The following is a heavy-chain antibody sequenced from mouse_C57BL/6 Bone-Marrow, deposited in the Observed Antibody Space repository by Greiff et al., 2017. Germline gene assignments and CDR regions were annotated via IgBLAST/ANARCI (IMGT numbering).Heavy chain of an antibody. J-gene: IGHJ4*01. CDR1: GYTFTDYE. V-gene: IGHV1-15*01. CDR3: TRWLPFYAMDY. Sequence: QVQLQQSGAELVRPGASVTLSCKASGYTFTDYEMHWVKQTPVHGLEWIGAIDPETGGTAYNQKFKGKAILTADKSSSTAYMELRSLTSEDSAVYYCTRWLPFYAMDYWCQGASDTVSS. CDR2: IDPETGGT. D-gene: IGHD2-2*01.